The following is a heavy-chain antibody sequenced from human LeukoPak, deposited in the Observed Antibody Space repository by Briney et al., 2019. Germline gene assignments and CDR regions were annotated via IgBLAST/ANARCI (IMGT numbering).Heavy chain of an antibody. CDR3: ARVPLGSSSWYRA. V-gene: IGHV1-2*02. Sequence: GASVRVSCKASGYTFTGYYMHWVRQAPGQGLEWMGWINPNSGGTNYAQKFQGRVTMTRDTSISTAYMELSRLRSDDTAVYYCARVPLGSSSWYRAWGQGTLVTVSS. CDR2: INPNSGGT. D-gene: IGHD6-13*01. J-gene: IGHJ5*02. CDR1: GYTFTGYY.